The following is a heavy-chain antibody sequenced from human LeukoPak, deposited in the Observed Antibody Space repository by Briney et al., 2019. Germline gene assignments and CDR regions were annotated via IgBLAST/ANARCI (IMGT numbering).Heavy chain of an antibody. CDR1: GFTFSSYA. V-gene: IGHV3-30-3*01. CDR2: ISYDGSNK. Sequence: PGGSLRLSCAASGFTFSSYAMHWVRQAPGKGLEWVAVISYDGSNKYYADSVKGRFTISRDNAKNSLYLQMNSLRAEDTAVYYCARAAYSSSLPDYWGQGTLVTVSS. D-gene: IGHD6-6*01. J-gene: IGHJ4*02. CDR3: ARAAYSSSLPDY.